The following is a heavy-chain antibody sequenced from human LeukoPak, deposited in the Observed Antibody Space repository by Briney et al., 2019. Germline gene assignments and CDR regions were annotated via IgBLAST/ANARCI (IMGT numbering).Heavy chain of an antibody. CDR1: GFTFDDYA. D-gene: IGHD3-22*01. CDR2: ISWNSGSI. V-gene: IGHV3-9*01. CDR3: AKELENYYDSSGYFSGSAFDI. Sequence: GRSLRLSCAASGFTFDDYAMHWVRQAPGKGLEWVSGISWNSGSIGYADSVKGRFTISRDNAKNSLYLQMNSLRAEDTALYYCAKELENYYDSSGYFSGSAFDIWGQGTMVTVSS. J-gene: IGHJ3*02.